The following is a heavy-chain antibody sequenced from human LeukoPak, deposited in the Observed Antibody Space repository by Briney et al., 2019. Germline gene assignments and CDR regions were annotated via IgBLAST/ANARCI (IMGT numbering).Heavy chain of an antibody. D-gene: IGHD3-10*01. CDR1: GYSISSGYY. CDR3: ARHKLWFGELPRYNWFDP. Sequence: SETLSLTCTVSGYSISSGYYWGWIRQPPGKGLEWIGSIYHSGSTYYNPSLKSRVTISVDTSKNQFSLKLSSVTAADTAVYYCARHKLWFGELPRYNWFDPWGQGTLVTVSS. V-gene: IGHV4-38-2*02. J-gene: IGHJ5*02. CDR2: IYHSGST.